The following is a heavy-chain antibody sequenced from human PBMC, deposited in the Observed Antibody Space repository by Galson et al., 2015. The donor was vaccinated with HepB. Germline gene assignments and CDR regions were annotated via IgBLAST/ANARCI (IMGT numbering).Heavy chain of an antibody. CDR3: TRDLGHYDTTGGIFFDY. Sequence: SVKVSCKASGYTFTSFGISWVRQAPGQGLEWMGWISAYSPNTHYAQRVQDRVTMTTDTSTSTAYLEVRSLTSDDTAVYYCTRDLGHYDTTGGIFFDYWGQGTLVIVSS. CDR1: GYTFTSFG. CDR2: ISAYSPNT. D-gene: IGHD3-22*01. J-gene: IGHJ4*02. V-gene: IGHV1-18*04.